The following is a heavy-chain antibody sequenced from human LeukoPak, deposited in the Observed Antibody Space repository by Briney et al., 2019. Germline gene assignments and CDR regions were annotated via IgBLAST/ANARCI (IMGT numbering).Heavy chain of an antibody. V-gene: IGHV3-23*01. D-gene: IGHD6-13*01. CDR3: AKDGSSSSWYFDIQYYYYYYMDV. CDR1: GFTFSSYA. Sequence: PWGSLRLSCAASGFTFSSYAMSWVRQAPGKGLEWVSAISGSGGSTYYADSVKGRFTISRDNSKNTLYLQMNSLRAEDTAVYYCAKDGSSSSWYFDIQYYYYYYMDVWGKGTTVTVSS. CDR2: ISGSGGST. J-gene: IGHJ6*03.